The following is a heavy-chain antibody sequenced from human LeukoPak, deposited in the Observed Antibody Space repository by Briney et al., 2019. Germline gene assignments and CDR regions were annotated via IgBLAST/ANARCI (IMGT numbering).Heavy chain of an antibody. J-gene: IGHJ6*03. V-gene: IGHV4-38-2*02. CDR2: IYHSGST. CDR1: GYSISSGYY. Sequence: SETLSLTCTVSGYSISSGYYWGWIRQPPGKGLEWIGSIYHSGSTYYNPSLKSRVTISVDTSKNQFSLKLSSVTAADTAVYYCARCAGYYYYYYYMDVWGKGTTVTISS. CDR3: ARCAGYYYYYYYMDV. D-gene: IGHD2-8*02.